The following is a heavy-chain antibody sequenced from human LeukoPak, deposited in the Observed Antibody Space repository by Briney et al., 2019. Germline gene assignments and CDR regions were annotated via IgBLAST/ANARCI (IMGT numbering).Heavy chain of an antibody. V-gene: IGHV3-30*18. Sequence: GGSLRLSCAASGFTFSNYGMHWVRQAPGKGLEWVSAISYDGSNKYYADSVKGRFTISRDNSKNTLYLQMNSLRAEDTAMYYCAKNSGSTALWGQGTLVTVSS. J-gene: IGHJ4*02. D-gene: IGHD1-26*01. CDR3: AKNSGSTAL. CDR1: GFTFSNYG. CDR2: ISYDGSNK.